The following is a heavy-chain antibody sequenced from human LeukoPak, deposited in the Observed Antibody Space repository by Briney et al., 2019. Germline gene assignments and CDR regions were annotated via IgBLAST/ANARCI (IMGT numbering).Heavy chain of an antibody. J-gene: IGHJ4*02. CDR1: GFTFSSYE. D-gene: IGHD6-19*01. CDR2: ISSSGSTI. Sequence: GGSLRLSCAASGFTFSSYEMNWVRQAPGKGLEWVSYISSSGSTIYYADSVKGWFTISRDNSKNTLYLQMNSLRAEDTAVYYCATGTAVAVPFDYWGQGTLVTVSS. V-gene: IGHV3-48*03. CDR3: ATGTAVAVPFDY.